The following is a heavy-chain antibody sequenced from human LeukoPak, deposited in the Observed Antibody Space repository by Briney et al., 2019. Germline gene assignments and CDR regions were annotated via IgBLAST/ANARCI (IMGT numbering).Heavy chain of an antibody. CDR3: GRDYWGSIDY. D-gene: IGHD7-27*01. Sequence: SETLSLTCTVSGYSISSGYYWGWIRQPPGKGLEWIGSIYHSGSTYYNPSLKSRVTISVDTSKNQFSLKLSSVTAADTAVYYCGRDYWGSIDYWGQGTLVTVSS. CDR2: IYHSGST. J-gene: IGHJ4*02. CDR1: GYSISSGYY. V-gene: IGHV4-38-2*02.